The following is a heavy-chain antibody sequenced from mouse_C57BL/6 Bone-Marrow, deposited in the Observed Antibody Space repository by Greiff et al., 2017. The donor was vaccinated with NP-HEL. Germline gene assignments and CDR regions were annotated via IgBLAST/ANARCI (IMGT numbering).Heavy chain of an antibody. D-gene: IGHD1-1*02. CDR1: GFTFSSYA. Sequence: EVLLVESGEGLVKPGGSLKLSCAASGFTFSSYAMSWVRQTPEKRLEWVAYISSGGDYIYYADTVKGRFTISRDNARNTLYLQMSSLKSEDTAMYYCTRAYGGSSYYYAMDYWGQGTSVTVSS. V-gene: IGHV5-9-1*02. J-gene: IGHJ4*01. CDR2: ISSGGDYI. CDR3: TRAYGGSSYYYAMDY.